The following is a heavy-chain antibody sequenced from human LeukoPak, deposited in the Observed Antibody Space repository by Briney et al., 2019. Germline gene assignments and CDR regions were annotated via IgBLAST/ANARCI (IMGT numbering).Heavy chain of an antibody. Sequence: PSETLSLTCTVSGDSISNNNYYWGWIRQPPGKGLEWIGNIHNTGSTYYNPSLNSRVTLSVDTSKNQFSLKLSSVTAADTAVYYCASWLGSGDAFDIWGQGTMVTVSS. CDR3: ASWLGSGDAFDI. CDR1: GDSISNNNYY. D-gene: IGHD3-10*01. J-gene: IGHJ3*02. V-gene: IGHV4-39*07. CDR2: IHNTGST.